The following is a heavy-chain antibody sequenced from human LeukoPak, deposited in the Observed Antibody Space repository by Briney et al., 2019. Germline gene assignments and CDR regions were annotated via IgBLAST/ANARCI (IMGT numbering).Heavy chain of an antibody. CDR2: IHPGDSET. V-gene: IGHV5-51*01. D-gene: IGHD1-26*01. J-gene: IGHJ4*02. CDR3: ARRLGATQPYFDF. CDR1: GYRFTSYW. Sequence: RGESLQISCQASGYRFTSYWIGWVRQMPGKGLEYMGIIHPGDSETRYSPSFQGQVTISADKSISTAYLQWSGLKASDTAMYYCARRLGATQPYFDFWGQGALVTVSS.